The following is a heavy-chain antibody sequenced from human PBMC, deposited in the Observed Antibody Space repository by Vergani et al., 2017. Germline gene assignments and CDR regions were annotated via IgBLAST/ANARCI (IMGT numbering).Heavy chain of an antibody. CDR3: ASGRGLVTPAARPLYYMDV. CDR2: MNPNSGNT. J-gene: IGHJ6*03. D-gene: IGHD2-2*01. Sequence: QVQLVQSGAEVKKPGASVTVSCKASGYTFTSYDIHWVRQATGQGLGWMGWMNPNSGNTGYAQKFQGRVTMTRNTSISTAYMELSSLISEDTAVYYCASGRGLVTPAARPLYYMDVWGKGTTVTVSS. CDR1: GYTFTSYD. V-gene: IGHV1-8*01.